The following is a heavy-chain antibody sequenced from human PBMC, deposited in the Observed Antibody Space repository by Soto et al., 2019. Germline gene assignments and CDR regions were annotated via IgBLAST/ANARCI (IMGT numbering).Heavy chain of an antibody. Sequence: VGSLRLSCAASGFTFSAYYINWIRQAPGKGLEWVSYISSSSTYTNYADSVKGRFTISRDNAKNSLFLQMNSLRAEDTAVYYCARVRGLLRSHDAFDIWGQGTMVTVSS. V-gene: IGHV3-11*06. CDR3: ARVRGLLRSHDAFDI. CDR2: ISSSSTYT. D-gene: IGHD4-17*01. CDR1: GFTFSAYY. J-gene: IGHJ3*02.